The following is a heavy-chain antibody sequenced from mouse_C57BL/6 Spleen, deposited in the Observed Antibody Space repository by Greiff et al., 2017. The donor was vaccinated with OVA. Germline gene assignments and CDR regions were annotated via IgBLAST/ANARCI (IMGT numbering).Heavy chain of an antibody. V-gene: IGHV5-4*03. CDR2: ISDGGSYT. CDR3: ASGYNGSSYYFDY. Sequence: EVKLVESGGGLVKPGGSLKLSCAASGFTFSSYAMSWVRQTTEKRLEWVATISDGGSYTYYPDNVKGRFTISRDNAKNNLYLQMSQLKSEDTAMYYYASGYNGSSYYFDYWGQGTTLTVSS. D-gene: IGHD1-1*01. J-gene: IGHJ2*01. CDR1: GFTFSSYA.